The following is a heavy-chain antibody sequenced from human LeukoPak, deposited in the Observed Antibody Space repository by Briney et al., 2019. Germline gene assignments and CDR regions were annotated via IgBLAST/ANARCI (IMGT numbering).Heavy chain of an antibody. D-gene: IGHD6-19*01. CDR2: ISSSSSYI. CDR1: GFTFSSYS. Sequence: PGGSLRLSCAASGFTFSSYSMNWVRQAPGKGLEWVLSISSSSSYIYYAGSVKGRFTISRDNAKNSLYLQMNSLRAEDTAVYYCARDLSYSSAPLPFYYFDYWGQGTLVTVSS. V-gene: IGHV3-21*01. CDR3: ARDLSYSSAPLPFYYFDY. J-gene: IGHJ4*02.